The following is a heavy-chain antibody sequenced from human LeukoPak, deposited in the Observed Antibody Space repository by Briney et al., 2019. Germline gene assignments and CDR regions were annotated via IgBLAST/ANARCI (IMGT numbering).Heavy chain of an antibody. D-gene: IGHD2-2*01. CDR1: GGSISSGGYS. J-gene: IGHJ3*02. Sequence: SETLSLTCAVSGGSISSGGYSWSWIRQPPGKGLEWIGYIYYSGSTNYNPSLKSRVTISVDTSKNQFSLKLSSVTAADTAVYYCARAHCSSTSCHVDAFDIWGQGTMVTVSS. CDR3: ARAHCSSTSCHVDAFDI. V-gene: IGHV4-61*08. CDR2: IYYSGST.